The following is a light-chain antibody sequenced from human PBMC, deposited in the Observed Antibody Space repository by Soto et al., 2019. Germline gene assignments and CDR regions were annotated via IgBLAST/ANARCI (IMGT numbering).Light chain of an antibody. Sequence: DIQISQSLSSLSACVGGRGTITCRASHTSRSDGNLYQQKPGKAPKLLIESAASLQSGVPSMVSFIVSGTDFTLTISSLQPEDFAIYYCQQSYSTPQTFVQGTKVDIK. CDR3: QQSYSTPQT. V-gene: IGKV1-39*01. CDR1: HTSRSD. CDR2: SAA. J-gene: IGKJ1*01.